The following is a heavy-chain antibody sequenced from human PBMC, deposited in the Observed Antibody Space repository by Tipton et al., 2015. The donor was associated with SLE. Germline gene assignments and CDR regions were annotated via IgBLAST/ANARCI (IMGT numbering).Heavy chain of an antibody. V-gene: IGHV4-34*01. CDR3: ARSRRVAAAGTLDY. CDR1: GGSFSGYY. D-gene: IGHD6-13*01. J-gene: IGHJ4*02. Sequence: TLSLTCAVYGGSFSGYYWSWIRQPPGKGLEWIGEINHSGSTNYNPSLKSRVTISVDTSKNQFSLKLSSVTAADTAVYYCARSRRVAAAGTLDYWGQGTLVTVSS. CDR2: INHSGST.